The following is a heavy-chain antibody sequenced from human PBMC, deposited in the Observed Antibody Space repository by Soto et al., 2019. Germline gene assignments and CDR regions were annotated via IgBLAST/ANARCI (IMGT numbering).Heavy chain of an antibody. CDR3: ARDRVVVTANNYYYYYGMDV. D-gene: IGHD2-21*02. J-gene: IGHJ6*02. V-gene: IGHV4-59*01. CDR1: GGSISSYY. CDR2: TYYSGST. Sequence: SETLSLTCTVSGGSISSYYWSWIRQPPGKGLEWIGYTYYSGSTNYNPSLKSRVTISVDTSKNQFSLKLSSVTAADTAVYYCARDRVVVTANNYYYYYGMDVWGQGTTVTVSS.